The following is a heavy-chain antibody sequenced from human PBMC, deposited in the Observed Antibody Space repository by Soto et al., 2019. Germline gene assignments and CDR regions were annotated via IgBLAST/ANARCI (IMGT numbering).Heavy chain of an antibody. CDR1: GFTFSSYG. D-gene: IGHD6-19*01. Sequence: GGSLRLSCAASGFTFSSYGMHWVRQAPGKGLEWVAVISYDGSNKYYADSVKGRFTISRDNSKNTLYLQMNSLRAEDTAVYYCAKDGSIAVAGRHYYYYMDVWGKGIKVTVSS. J-gene: IGHJ6*03. CDR2: ISYDGSNK. V-gene: IGHV3-30*18. CDR3: AKDGSIAVAGRHYYYYMDV.